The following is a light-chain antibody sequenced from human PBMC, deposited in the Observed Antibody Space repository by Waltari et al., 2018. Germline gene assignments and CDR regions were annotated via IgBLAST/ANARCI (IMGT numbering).Light chain of an antibody. CDR3: QKYVNLPAT. CDR1: QSVSKY. J-gene: IGKJ1*01. CDR2: DAS. Sequence: EIVLTQSPGTLSLSPGERATLSCRASQSVSKYLAWYQQKPGQAPRLLIYDASIRATGIPDRFSGSGSGTDFSLTISRLEPEDFAVDYCQKYVNLPATFGQGTKVEIK. V-gene: IGKV3-20*01.